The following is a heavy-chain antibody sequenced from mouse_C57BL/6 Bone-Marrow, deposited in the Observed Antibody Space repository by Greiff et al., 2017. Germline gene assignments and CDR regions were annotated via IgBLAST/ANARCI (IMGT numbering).Heavy chain of an antibody. CDR3: ARPLNYYGSTGAMDY. D-gene: IGHD1-1*01. Sequence: VQLQQSGPELVKPGASVKISCKASGYSFTDYNMNWVKQSPGKSLEWIGVINPNYGTTSYNQKFKGKATLTVDQSSSTAYMQLNSLTSEDSAGYDCARPLNYYGSTGAMDYWGQGTSVTVSS. CDR2: INPNYGTT. J-gene: IGHJ4*01. V-gene: IGHV1-39*01. CDR1: GYSFTDYN.